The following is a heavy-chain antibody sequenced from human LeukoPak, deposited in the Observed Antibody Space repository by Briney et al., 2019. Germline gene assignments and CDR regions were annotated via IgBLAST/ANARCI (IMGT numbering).Heavy chain of an antibody. J-gene: IGHJ1*01. CDR2: IYSGGST. CDR1: GFTVSSNY. V-gene: IGHV3-53*01. D-gene: IGHD4-17*01. CDR3: ARGHGDYIPAEYLQH. Sequence: GGSLRLSCAASGFTVSSNYMSWVRQAPGKGLEWVSVIYSGGSTYYADSVKGRFTISRDNSKNTLYLQMNSLRAEDTAVYYCARGHGDYIPAEYLQHWGQGTLVTVSS.